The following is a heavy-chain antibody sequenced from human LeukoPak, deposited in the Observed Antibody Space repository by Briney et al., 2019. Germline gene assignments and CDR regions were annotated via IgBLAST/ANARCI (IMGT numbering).Heavy chain of an antibody. CDR2: ISAYNGNT. CDR3: ARRAAKGRFDP. V-gene: IGHV1-18*01. Sequence: ASVKVSCKASGYTFTSYGITWVRQAPGQGLEWMRWISAYNGNTNYAQNLQGRVTMTTDTSTSTAYMELRSLRSDDTAVYYCARRAAKGRFDPWGQGTLVTVSS. D-gene: IGHD6-13*01. J-gene: IGHJ5*02. CDR1: GYTFTSYG.